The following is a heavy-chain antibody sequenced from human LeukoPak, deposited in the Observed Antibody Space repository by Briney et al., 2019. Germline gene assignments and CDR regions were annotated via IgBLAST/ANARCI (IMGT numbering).Heavy chain of an antibody. J-gene: IGHJ3*02. D-gene: IGHD5-18*01. CDR1: GGSISSYY. Sequence: TETLSLTCTVSGGSISSYYWSWIRQPPGKGLEWIGYIYYSGSTNYNPSLKSRVTISVDTSKNQFSLKLSSVTAADTAVYYCARSGYSYGADAFDIWGQGTMVTVSS. V-gene: IGHV4-59*01. CDR2: IYYSGST. CDR3: ARSGYSYGADAFDI.